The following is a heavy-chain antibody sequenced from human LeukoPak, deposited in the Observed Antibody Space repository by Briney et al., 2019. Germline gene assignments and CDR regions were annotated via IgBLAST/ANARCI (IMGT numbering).Heavy chain of an antibody. CDR3: ARAAAGNAFDI. Sequence: SETLSLTCTVSGGSISSYYWSWIRQPPGKGLEWIGSIYHSGSTYYNPSLKSRVTISVDTSKNQFSLKLSSVTAADTAVYYCARAAAGNAFDIWGQGTMVTVSS. D-gene: IGHD6-13*01. CDR1: GGSISSYY. J-gene: IGHJ3*02. V-gene: IGHV4-38-2*02. CDR2: IYHSGST.